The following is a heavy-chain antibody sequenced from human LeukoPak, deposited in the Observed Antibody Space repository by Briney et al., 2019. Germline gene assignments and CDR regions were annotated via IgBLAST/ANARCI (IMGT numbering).Heavy chain of an antibody. J-gene: IGHJ6*03. CDR1: GFTFSSYA. Sequence: GGSLRLSCAASGFTFSSYAMHWVRQAPGKGLEYVSAISSNGGSTYYANSVKGRFTISRDNSKNTLYLQMGSLRAEDMAVYYCARSQPLNYYYMDVWGKGTTVTVSS. CDR3: ARSQPLNYYYMDV. V-gene: IGHV3-64*01. D-gene: IGHD2-2*01. CDR2: ISSNGGST.